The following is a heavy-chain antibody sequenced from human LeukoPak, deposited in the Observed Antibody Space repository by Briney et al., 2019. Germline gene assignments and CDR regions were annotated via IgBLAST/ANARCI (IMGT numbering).Heavy chain of an antibody. D-gene: IGHD1-1*01. CDR1: GGSFSGYY. V-gene: IGHV4-34*01. J-gene: IGHJ4*02. CDR3: ASQNGPIDY. CDR2: INHSGST. Sequence: SETLSLTCAGYGGSFSGYYWSWIRQPPGKGLEWIGEINHSGSTNYNPSLKSRVTISVDTSKNQFSLKLSSVTAADTAVYYCASQNGPIDYWGQGTLVTVSS.